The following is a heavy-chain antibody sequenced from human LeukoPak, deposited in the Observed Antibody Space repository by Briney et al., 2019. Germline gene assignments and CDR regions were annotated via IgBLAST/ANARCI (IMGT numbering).Heavy chain of an antibody. CDR1: GFTFSSYA. CDR3: ARITKQLEGFDY. D-gene: IGHD6-6*01. V-gene: IGHV3-20*04. CDR2: INWNGGST. Sequence: QAGGSLRLSCAASGFTFSSYAMSWVRQAPGKGLEWVSGINWNGGSTGYADSVKGRLTISRDNAKNSLYLQMNSLRAEDTALYYCARITKQLEGFDYWGQGTLVTVSS. J-gene: IGHJ4*02.